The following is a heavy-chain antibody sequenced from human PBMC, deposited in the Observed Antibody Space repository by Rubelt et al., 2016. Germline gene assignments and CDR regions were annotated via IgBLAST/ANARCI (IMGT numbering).Heavy chain of an antibody. V-gene: IGHV3-64D*06. D-gene: IGHD3-22*01. J-gene: IGHJ4*02. CDR3: VKGAYSFETSGQWGFDY. CDR2: ISSYGGST. CDR1: GFTFKNYA. Sequence: EVQLVESGGGLVQPGGSLRLSCSASGFTFKNYAMHWVRQGPEKRLEYVSAISSYGGSTYSADSVKGRLTIPRYNSKSTLFFQMDSLRPEDTAMYFCVKGAYSFETSGQWGFDYWGQGALVTVSS.